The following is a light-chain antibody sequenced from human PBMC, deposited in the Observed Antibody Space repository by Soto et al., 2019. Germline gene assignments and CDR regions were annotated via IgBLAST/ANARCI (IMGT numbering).Light chain of an antibody. Sequence: QSALTQPASVSGSPGQSITISCSGASSDLGPYHYVSWYQHHPGRAPKLLIYEVNNRPSGVSYRFSGSKSGNTASLTISGLQAEDEGDYYCTTFAPGRIYVFGSGTKLTVL. CDR3: TTFAPGRIYV. CDR2: EVN. J-gene: IGLJ1*01. CDR1: SSDLGPYHY. V-gene: IGLV2-14*01.